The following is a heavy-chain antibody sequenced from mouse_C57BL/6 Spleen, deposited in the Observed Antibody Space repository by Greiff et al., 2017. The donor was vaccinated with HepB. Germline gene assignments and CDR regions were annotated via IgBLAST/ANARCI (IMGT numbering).Heavy chain of an antibody. CDR3: TFYDGSSYRAMDY. Sequence: VQLKESGAELVRPGASVKLSCTASGFNIKDDYMHWVKQRPEQGLEWIGWIDPENGDTEYASKFQGKATITADTSSNTAYLQLSSLTSEDTAVYYCTFYDGSSYRAMDYWGQGTSVTVSS. CDR1: GFNIKDDY. CDR2: IDPENGDT. D-gene: IGHD1-1*01. J-gene: IGHJ4*01. V-gene: IGHV14-4*01.